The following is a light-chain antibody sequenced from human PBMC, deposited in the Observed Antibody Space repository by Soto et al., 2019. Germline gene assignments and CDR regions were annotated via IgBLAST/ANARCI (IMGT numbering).Light chain of an antibody. CDR2: SNN. CDR1: SSNIWTNT. J-gene: IGLJ2*01. Sequence: QSVLTQPPSVSGAPGQRVTISCTGSSSNIWTNTINWYQQLPGTAPTLLIYSNNQRPPGVPDRFSGSKSGTSASLAISGLQSEDEADYYCAAWDDTLNGPYVVFGGGTQLTVL. V-gene: IGLV1-44*01. CDR3: AAWDDTLNGPYVV.